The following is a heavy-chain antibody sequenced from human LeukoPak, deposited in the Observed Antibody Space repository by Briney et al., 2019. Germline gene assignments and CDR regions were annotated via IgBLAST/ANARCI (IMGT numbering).Heavy chain of an antibody. J-gene: IGHJ4*02. CDR2: ISYDGSNK. D-gene: IGHD2-15*01. CDR1: GFTFSSYG. V-gene: IGHV3-30*18. CDR3: AKGIVVVVAATSGIDY. Sequence: PGGSLRLSCAASGFTFSSYGMHWVRQAPGKGLEWVAVISYDGSNKYYADSVKGRFTISRDNSKNTLYLQMNSLRAEDTAVYYCAKGIVVVVAATSGIDYWGQGTLVTVSS.